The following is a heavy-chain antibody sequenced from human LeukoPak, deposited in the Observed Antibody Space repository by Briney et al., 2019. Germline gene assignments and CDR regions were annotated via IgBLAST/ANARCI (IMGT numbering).Heavy chain of an antibody. CDR3: AKARVARAYYNSRGYYNFDY. D-gene: IGHD3-22*01. CDR2: ISGTGGGT. V-gene: IGHV3-23*01. J-gene: IGHJ4*02. Sequence: GGSLRLSCAASGFTFSSYAMSWVRQAPGKGLEWASAISGTGGGTYYADSVKGRFTISRDNSKNTLFLQMNSLRAEDTAVYYCAKARVARAYYNSRGYYNFDYWGQGTLATVSS. CDR1: GFTFSSYA.